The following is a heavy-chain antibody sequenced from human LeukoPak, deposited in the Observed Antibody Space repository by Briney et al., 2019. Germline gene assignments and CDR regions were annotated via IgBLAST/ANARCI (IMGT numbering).Heavy chain of an antibody. CDR1: GYTFTGYY. CDR2: INPNSGGT. D-gene: IGHD5-18*01. J-gene: IGHJ4*02. CDR3: ATVDTAMWRYFDY. Sequence: ASVNVSCKASGYTFTGYYMHWVRQAPGQGLEWMGRINPNSGGTNYAQKFQGRVTMTRDTSISTAYMELSRLKSDDTAVYYCATVDTAMWRYFDYWGQGTLVTVSS. V-gene: IGHV1-2*06.